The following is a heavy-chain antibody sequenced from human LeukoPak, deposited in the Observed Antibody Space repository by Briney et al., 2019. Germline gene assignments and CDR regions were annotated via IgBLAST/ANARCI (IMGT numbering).Heavy chain of an antibody. CDR1: GFTFSSYA. J-gene: IGHJ4*02. Sequence: PGGFLRLSCAASGFTFSSYAMHWVRQAPGKGLEWVAVISYDGSNKYYADSVKGRFTISRDNSKNTLYLQMSSLRAEDTAVYYCARGPQEDYGDYVVDYFDYWGQGTLVTVSS. V-gene: IGHV3-30-3*01. D-gene: IGHD4-17*01. CDR2: ISYDGSNK. CDR3: ARGPQEDYGDYVVDYFDY.